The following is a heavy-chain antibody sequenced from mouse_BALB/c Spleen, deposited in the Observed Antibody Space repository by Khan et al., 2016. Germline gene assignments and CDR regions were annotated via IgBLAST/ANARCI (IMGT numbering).Heavy chain of an antibody. CDR2: INPDTITI. D-gene: IGHD2-1*01. CDR1: GFDFSRYW. J-gene: IGHJ2*01. Sequence: EVKLLESGGGLVQPGGSLKLSCAASGFDFSRYWMSWVRQAPGKGLEWIGEINPDTITIDYTPSLKDKFIISRDNAKKTLYLQMSKVRSEDTALDYCARGNSVPGSLDYWGQGTTLTVSS. V-gene: IGHV4-1*02. CDR3: ARGNSVPGSLDY.